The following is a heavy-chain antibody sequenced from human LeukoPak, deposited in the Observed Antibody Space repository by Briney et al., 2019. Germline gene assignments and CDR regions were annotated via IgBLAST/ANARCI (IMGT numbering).Heavy chain of an antibody. J-gene: IGHJ6*02. CDR3: ARASGISSGWHSYYYYGMDV. D-gene: IGHD6-19*01. CDR1: GFTFSSYG. Sequence: QAGGSLRLSCAASGFTFSSYGMHWVRQAPGKGLEWVAVIWYDGSNKYYADSVKGRFTISRDNSKNTLYLQMNSLRAEDTAVYYCARASGISSGWHSYYYYGMDVWGQGTTVTVSS. CDR2: IWYDGSNK. V-gene: IGHV3-33*01.